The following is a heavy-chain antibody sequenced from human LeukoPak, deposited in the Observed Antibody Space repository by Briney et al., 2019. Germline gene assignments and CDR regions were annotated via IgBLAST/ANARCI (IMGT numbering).Heavy chain of an antibody. D-gene: IGHD6-19*01. V-gene: IGHV1-69*13. CDR1: GGTFSSYA. J-gene: IGHJ6*03. CDR3: ARAGYSSGWADDYYYMDV. Sequence: SVKVSCKASGGTFSSYAISWVRQAPGQGLEWMGGIIPIFGTANYAQKFQGRVTITADESTSTAYMELSSLRSADTAVYYCARAGYSSGWADDYYYMDVWGKGTTVTISS. CDR2: IIPIFGTA.